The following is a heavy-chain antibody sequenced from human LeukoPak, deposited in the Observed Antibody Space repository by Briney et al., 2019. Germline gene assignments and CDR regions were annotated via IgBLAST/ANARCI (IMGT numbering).Heavy chain of an antibody. D-gene: IGHD4-23*01. V-gene: IGHV3-7*01. Sequence: GGSLRLSCAASGFTFSSYSMTWVRQAPGKGLEWVAYIKQDGSEKHYVDSMKGRFTISRDNSKNTLYLQMNGLRAEDTAVYYCARGAHKRDDYGGFFDYWGQGTLVTVSS. CDR2: IKQDGSEK. CDR1: GFTFSSYS. CDR3: ARGAHKRDDYGGFFDY. J-gene: IGHJ4*02.